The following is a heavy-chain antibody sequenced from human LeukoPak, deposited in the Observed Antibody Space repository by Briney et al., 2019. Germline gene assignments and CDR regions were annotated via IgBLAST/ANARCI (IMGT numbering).Heavy chain of an antibody. Sequence: ASVKVSCKASGGTFSSYAISWVRQAPGQGLEWMGWINPNSGGTNYAQKFQGRVTMTRDTSISTAYMELSRLRSDDTAVYYCVRDQRSSGWYRGYYYYYMDVWGKGTTVTVSS. V-gene: IGHV1-2*02. CDR1: GGTFSSYA. J-gene: IGHJ6*03. D-gene: IGHD6-19*01. CDR3: VRDQRSSGWYRGYYYYYMDV. CDR2: INPNSGGT.